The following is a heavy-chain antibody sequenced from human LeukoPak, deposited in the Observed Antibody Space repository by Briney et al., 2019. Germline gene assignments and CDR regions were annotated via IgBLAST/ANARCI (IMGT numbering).Heavy chain of an antibody. V-gene: IGHV3-21*01. Sequence: SSETLSLTCTVSGGSVSRSPYYWGWIRQPPGKGLEWVSFISSSSSYMYYADSVKGRFTISRDNAKNSLYLQMNSLRAEDTAVYYCARDRWLQSNYYMDVWGQGTTVTISS. CDR1: GGSVSRSPYY. CDR2: ISSSSSYM. CDR3: ARDRWLQSNYYMDV. J-gene: IGHJ6*03. D-gene: IGHD5-24*01.